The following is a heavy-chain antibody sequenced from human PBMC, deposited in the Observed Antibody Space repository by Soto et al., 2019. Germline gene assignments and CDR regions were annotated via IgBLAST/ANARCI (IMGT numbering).Heavy chain of an antibody. CDR2: IYHSGST. Sequence: SETLSLTCAVSGGSISSSNWWSWVRQPPGKGLEWIGEIYHSGSTNYNPSLKSRVTISVDKSKNQFSLKLSSVTAADTAVYYCARDYLPYGDYGMDVWGQGTTVTVSS. CDR3: ARDYLPYGDYGMDV. J-gene: IGHJ6*02. CDR1: GGSISSSNW. V-gene: IGHV4-4*02. D-gene: IGHD4-17*01.